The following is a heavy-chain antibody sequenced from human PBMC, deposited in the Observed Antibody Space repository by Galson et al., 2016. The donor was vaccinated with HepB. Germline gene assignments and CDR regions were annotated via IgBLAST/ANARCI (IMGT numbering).Heavy chain of an antibody. V-gene: IGHV3-21*01. Sequence: SLRLSCAASGFNIRDYSMNWLRQAPGKGLEWVSHIEGDANHIHYRHSLKGRFTISRDIAKNSLYLEMSGLGAEDTAVYYCARGHCGSTNCHLYFDYWGQGIPVLVSS. D-gene: IGHD2-2*01. J-gene: IGHJ4*02. CDR1: GFNIRDYS. CDR2: IEGDANHI. CDR3: ARGHCGSTNCHLYFDY.